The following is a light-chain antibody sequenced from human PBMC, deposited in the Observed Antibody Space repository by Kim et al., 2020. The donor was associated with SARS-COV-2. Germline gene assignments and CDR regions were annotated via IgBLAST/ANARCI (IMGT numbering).Light chain of an antibody. CDR1: QSVSSN. V-gene: IGKV3-15*01. CDR2: GAS. J-gene: IGKJ4*01. CDR3: HQYNNCPLT. Sequence: EIVMTQSPATLSMSPGERATLSCRASQSVSSNLAWYQQKPGQAPRLLIYGASTRATGIPARFSGSGSGTQFTLTISSLQSEDFAVYYCHQYNNCPLTFGGGTKVEIK.